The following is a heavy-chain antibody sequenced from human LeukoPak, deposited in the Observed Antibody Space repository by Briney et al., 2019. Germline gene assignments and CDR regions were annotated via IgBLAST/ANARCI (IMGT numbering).Heavy chain of an antibody. Sequence: PGGSLRPSCAASGFTFSSYSMNWVRQAPGKGLEWVSSISSSSSYIYYADSVKGRFTISRDNAKNSLYLQMNSLRAEDTAVYYCARAYYGDYGQQSIPWGQGTLVTVSS. J-gene: IGHJ5*02. CDR3: ARAYYGDYGQQSIP. CDR1: GFTFSSYS. V-gene: IGHV3-21*01. D-gene: IGHD4-17*01. CDR2: ISSSSSYI.